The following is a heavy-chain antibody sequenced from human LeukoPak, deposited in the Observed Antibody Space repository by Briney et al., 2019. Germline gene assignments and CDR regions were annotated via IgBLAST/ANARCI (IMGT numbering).Heavy chain of an antibody. V-gene: IGHV3-23*01. CDR1: GFNFGDSA. D-gene: IGHD3-16*02. CDR2: ISFNGRNT. CDR3: VRDIELST. Sequence: PGGSLRLSCAASGFNFGDSAMSWVRQTPRKGLEWVSLISFNGRNTYYGDSVKGRFTTSRDNSKDTVYLQMNSLRAEDTAIFYCVRDIELSTWGPGTMVTVSS. J-gene: IGHJ3*01.